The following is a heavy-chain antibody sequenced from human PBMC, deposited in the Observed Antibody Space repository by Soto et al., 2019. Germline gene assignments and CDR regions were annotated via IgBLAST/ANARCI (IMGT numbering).Heavy chain of an antibody. CDR3: LSGNSPSST. Sequence: EVQLVESGGGLVQPGGSLRLSCVTSGFSFSTFWLNWVRQAPGRGLEWVANINQDGSEKYYVDSVKGRFTISRDNAQNPLYLQMNSLRVEDTAVYYGLSGNSPSSTWGQGTLVTVSS. J-gene: IGHJ5*02. V-gene: IGHV3-7*02. D-gene: IGHD5-12*01. CDR1: GFSFSTFW. CDR2: INQDGSEK.